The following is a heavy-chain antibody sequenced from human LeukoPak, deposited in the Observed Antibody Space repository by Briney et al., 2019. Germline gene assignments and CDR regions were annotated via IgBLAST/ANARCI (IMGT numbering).Heavy chain of an antibody. CDR3: ATGVRIVVVPAPGLGMDV. D-gene: IGHD2-2*01. Sequence: ASVKVSCKVSGYTLTELSMHWVRQAPGKGLEWMGGFDPEDGETIYAQKFQGRVTMTEDTSTGTAYMELSSLRSEDTAVYYCATGVRIVVVPAPGLGMDVWGQGTTVTVSS. CDR1: GYTLTELS. J-gene: IGHJ6*02. V-gene: IGHV1-24*01. CDR2: FDPEDGET.